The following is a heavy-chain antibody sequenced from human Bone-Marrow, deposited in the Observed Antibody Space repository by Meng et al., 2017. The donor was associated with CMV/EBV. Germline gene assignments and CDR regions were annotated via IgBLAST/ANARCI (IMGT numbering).Heavy chain of an antibody. CDR2: IYYSGST. J-gene: IGHJ6*02. D-gene: IGHD2-8*01. CDR3: ARRNNDYYAIAV. V-gene: IGHV4-59*01. CDR1: GGSISSYY. Sequence: SETLSLTCTVSGGSISSYYWSWIRQPPGKGLEWIGYIYYSGSTNYNPSLKSRVTISVDTSKNQFSLKLSSVTAADTAVYYCARRNNDYYAIAVWGPGTTVTGSS.